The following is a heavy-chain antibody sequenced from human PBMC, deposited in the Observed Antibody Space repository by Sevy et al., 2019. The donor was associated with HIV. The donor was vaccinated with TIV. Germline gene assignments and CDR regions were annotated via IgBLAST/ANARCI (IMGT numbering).Heavy chain of an antibody. CDR3: ASPLAGYYGSGSEEFDY. J-gene: IGHJ4*02. CDR2: ISSSSSTI. CDR1: GLTFSTYS. Sequence: GGSLRLSCAASGLTFSTYSMNWVRQAPGKGLEWVSYISSSSSTIYYADSVKGRCTISRDNAKNSLYLQMNSLRAEDAAVYYCASPLAGYYGSGSEEFDYWGRGTLVTVSS. V-gene: IGHV3-48*01. D-gene: IGHD3-10*01.